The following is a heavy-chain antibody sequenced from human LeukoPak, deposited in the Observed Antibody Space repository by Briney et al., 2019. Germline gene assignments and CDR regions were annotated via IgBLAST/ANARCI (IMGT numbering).Heavy chain of an antibody. V-gene: IGHV4-34*01. CDR2: INHIGST. Sequence: SETLSLTCAVYGGSFSGYYWSWIRQPPGKGLEWIGEINHIGSTNYNPSIKSRVNISVDTSKNQFSLKLSSVTAADTAVYYCARGTPITMIVKWLSWFDPWGQGTLVTVSS. D-gene: IGHD3-22*01. CDR1: GGSFSGYY. CDR3: ARGTPITMIVKWLSWFDP. J-gene: IGHJ5*02.